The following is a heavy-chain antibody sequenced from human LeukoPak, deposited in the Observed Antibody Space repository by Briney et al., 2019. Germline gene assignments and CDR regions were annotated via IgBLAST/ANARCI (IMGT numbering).Heavy chain of an antibody. CDR1: GFTFSGYA. Sequence: GGSLRLSCAASGFTFSGYAMNWVRQTPGKGLEWVSAISGSGGSSYYADSVKGRFTISRDNAKNSLYLQMNSLRAEDTAVYYCASSGFRGGADYWGQGTLVTVSS. D-gene: IGHD3-10*01. V-gene: IGHV3-23*01. J-gene: IGHJ4*02. CDR2: ISGSGGSS. CDR3: ASSGFRGGADY.